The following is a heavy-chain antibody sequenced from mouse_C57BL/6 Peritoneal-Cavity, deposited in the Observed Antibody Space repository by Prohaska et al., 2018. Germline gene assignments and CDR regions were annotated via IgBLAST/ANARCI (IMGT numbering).Heavy chain of an antibody. CDR1: GFNIKDYY. CDR2: IDPEDGET. CDR3: ARRGDFDY. Sequence: EVQLQQSGAELVKPGASVKLSCTASGFNIKDYYMHWVKQRTEQGLEWIGRIDPEDGETKYATKFQGKATITADTSSNTAYLQLSSLTSEDTAVYYCARRGDFDYWGQGTTLTVSS. J-gene: IGHJ2*01. V-gene: IGHV14-2*01.